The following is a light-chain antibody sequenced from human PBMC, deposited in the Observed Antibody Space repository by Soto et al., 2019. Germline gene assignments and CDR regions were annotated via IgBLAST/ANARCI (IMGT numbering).Light chain of an antibody. Sequence: DIQMTQSPSSLPASVGDRVTIACRASQSISSYLNWYQQKPGKAPKLLIYAASTLQSGVPSRFSGSASGTDFTLTISSLQPEDFATYYCQQSYSTPQTF. CDR1: QSISSY. V-gene: IGKV1-39*01. CDR2: AAS. CDR3: QQSYSTPQT. J-gene: IGKJ1*01.